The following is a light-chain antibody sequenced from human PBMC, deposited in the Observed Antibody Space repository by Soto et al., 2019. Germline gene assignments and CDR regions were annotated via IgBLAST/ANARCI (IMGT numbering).Light chain of an antibody. V-gene: IGKV1-39*01. CDR1: QGINND. Sequence: DIQMTQSPSSLSASVGDTVTITCRASQGINNDLNWYQHKSGRVPQDLIYAASYLERGVPSRFTGTVSGADFTLIITSLRPEDSATYYCQQVYSFPHTFGQGTKLEV. CDR2: AAS. CDR3: QQVYSFPHT. J-gene: IGKJ2*01.